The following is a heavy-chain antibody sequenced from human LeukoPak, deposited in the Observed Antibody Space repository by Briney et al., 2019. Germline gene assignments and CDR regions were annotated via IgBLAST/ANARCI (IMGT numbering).Heavy chain of an antibody. V-gene: IGHV3-20*01. CDR3: ARLLEHTGDYYYYMDV. CDR1: GFTFDDYG. Sequence: GRSLRLSCAASGFTFDDYGMSWVRQAPGKGLEWVSGINWNGGSTGYADSVKGRFTISRDNAKNSLYLQMNSLRAEDTALYHCARLLEHTGDYYYYMDVWGKGTTVTVSS. J-gene: IGHJ6*03. D-gene: IGHD3-3*01. CDR2: INWNGGST.